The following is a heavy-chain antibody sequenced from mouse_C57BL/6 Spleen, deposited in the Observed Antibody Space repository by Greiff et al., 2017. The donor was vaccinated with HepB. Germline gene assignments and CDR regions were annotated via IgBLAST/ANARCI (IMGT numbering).Heavy chain of an antibody. V-gene: IGHV1-64*01. CDR2: IHPNSGST. CDR3: AYYGSSSGYWYFDV. CDR1: GYTFTNYW. Sequence: QVQLQQPGAELVKPGASVKLSCKASGYTFTNYWMHWVKQRPGQGLEWIGMIHPNSGSTNYNEKFKSKATLTVDKSSSTAYMQLSSLTSEDSAVYYCAYYGSSSGYWYFDVWGTGTTVTVSS. D-gene: IGHD1-1*01. J-gene: IGHJ1*03.